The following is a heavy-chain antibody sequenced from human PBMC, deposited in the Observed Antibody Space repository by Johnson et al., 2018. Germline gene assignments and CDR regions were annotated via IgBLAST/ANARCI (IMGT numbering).Heavy chain of an antibody. Sequence: VQLVESGGGLVQPGGSLRLSCAASGFTFSSYAMSWVRQAPGKGLEWVSAISGSGGSTYYAASVQGRFPISRDNSKNTLYLQMNRLRAEDTAVYYCAKQTALSSSWYFAAFDIWGQGTMVTVSS. CDR1: GFTFSSYA. CDR2: ISGSGGST. D-gene: IGHD6-13*01. J-gene: IGHJ3*02. CDR3: AKQTALSSSWYFAAFDI. V-gene: IGHV3-23*04.